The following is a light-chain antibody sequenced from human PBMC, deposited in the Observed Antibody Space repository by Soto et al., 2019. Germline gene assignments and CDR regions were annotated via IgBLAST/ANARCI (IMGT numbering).Light chain of an antibody. J-gene: IGKJ3*01. CDR3: QNYNYGLGT. V-gene: IGKV1-27*01. CDR2: AAS. CDR1: QGINNY. Sequence: DIPMTQSPSSLSASVGDRVTITCRASQGINNYLAWYQQKPGKVPKLLIYAASTLYSGVPPRFSGSGSGTDFTLTISNLQPEDVATYYCQNYNYGLGTFGPGTKVDLK.